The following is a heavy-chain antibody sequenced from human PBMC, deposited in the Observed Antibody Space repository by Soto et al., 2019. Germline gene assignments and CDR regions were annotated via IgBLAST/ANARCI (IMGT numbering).Heavy chain of an antibody. CDR3: ARWAYYDFWSGSITDNWFDP. CDR1: GGTFSSYT. CDR2: IIPILGIA. J-gene: IGHJ5*02. V-gene: IGHV1-69*02. Sequence: SVKVSCKASGGTFSSYTISWVRQAPGQGLEWMGRIIPILGIANYAQKFQGRVTMTADKSTSTAYMELSSLRSDDTAVYYCARWAYYDFWSGSITDNWFDPWGQGTLVTVSS. D-gene: IGHD3-3*01.